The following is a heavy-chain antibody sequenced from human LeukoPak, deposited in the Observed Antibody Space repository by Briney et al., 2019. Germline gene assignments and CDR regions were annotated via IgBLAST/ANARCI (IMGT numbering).Heavy chain of an antibody. CDR1: GYTFIGYY. CDR2: INPGSGET. V-gene: IGHV1-2*02. J-gene: IGHJ6*03. D-gene: IGHD3-10*01. CDR3: ASALHRGWGYFYYYMDV. Sequence: ASVKVSCKASGYTFIGYYMHWVRQAPGQGLEYMGWINPGSGETNYALKFQGRVTMTRDTSISTAYMELSSLRFEDTAVYFCASALHRGWGYFYYYMDVWGKGTTVTVSS.